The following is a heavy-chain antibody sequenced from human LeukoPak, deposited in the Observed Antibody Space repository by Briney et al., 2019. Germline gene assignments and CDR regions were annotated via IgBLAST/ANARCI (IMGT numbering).Heavy chain of an antibody. CDR2: IYPGDSDT. V-gene: IGHV5-51*01. CDR3: ARHVSAYDSSAYYGY. J-gene: IGHJ4*02. D-gene: IGHD3-22*01. Sequence: GESLKISCKGSGYSFTDYWIGWVRQMPGKGLEWMGIIYPGDSDTRYSPSFQGQVTISADKSISTAYLQWSSLKASDTAMYYCARHVSAYDSSAYYGYWGQGTLVTVSS. CDR1: GYSFTDYW.